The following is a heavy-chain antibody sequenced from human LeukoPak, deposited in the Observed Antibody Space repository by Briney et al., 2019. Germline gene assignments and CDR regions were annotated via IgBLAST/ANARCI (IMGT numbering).Heavy chain of an antibody. CDR2: ISAYNGNT. CDR3: ARVVPTYYYDSSGYESDDY. CDR1: GYTFTSYG. J-gene: IGHJ4*02. Sequence: GASVKVSCKASGYTFTSYGISWVRQAPGQGLEWMGWISAYNGNTNYAQKLQGRVTMTTDTSTSTAYMELRSLRSDDTAVYYCARVVPTYYYDSSGYESDDYWGQGTLVTVSS. V-gene: IGHV1-18*01. D-gene: IGHD3-22*01.